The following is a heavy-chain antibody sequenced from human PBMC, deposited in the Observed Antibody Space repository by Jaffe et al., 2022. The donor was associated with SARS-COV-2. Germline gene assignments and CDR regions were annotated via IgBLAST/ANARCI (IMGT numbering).Heavy chain of an antibody. CDR2: IYYSGST. D-gene: IGHD4-17*01. CDR1: GGSISSYY. V-gene: IGHV4-59*01. J-gene: IGHJ5*02. Sequence: QVQLQESGPGLVKPSETLSLTCTVSGGSISSYYWSWIRQPPGKGLEWIGYIYYSGSTNYNPSLKSRVTISVDTSKNQFSLKLSSVTAADTAVYYCARCPDPLDYGDYGGWFDPWGQGTLVTVSS. CDR3: ARCPDPLDYGDYGGWFDP.